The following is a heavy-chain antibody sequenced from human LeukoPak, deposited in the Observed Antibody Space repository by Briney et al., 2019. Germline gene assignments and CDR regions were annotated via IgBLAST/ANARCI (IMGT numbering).Heavy chain of an antibody. J-gene: IGHJ4*02. CDR2: ISHDGSYQ. D-gene: IGHD1-14*01. CDR3: LPELGAKNYFDY. V-gene: IGHV3-30*03. CDR1: GFTFSGHA. Sequence: GGSLRRSCAASGFTFSGHAMHWVRQAPGKGLELLAYISHDGSYQYHVDSVKGRFTVSRDNSKNTLYLQMNSLSAEDSAVYYCLPELGAKNYFDYWGQGTLVTVSS.